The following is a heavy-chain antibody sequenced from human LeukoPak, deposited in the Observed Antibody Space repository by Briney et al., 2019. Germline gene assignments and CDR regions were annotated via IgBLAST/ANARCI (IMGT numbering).Heavy chain of an antibody. CDR1: GFTFRSHW. Sequence: GGSLRLSCAASGFTFRSHWMSWVRQAPGKGLEWVANINADGSEKFYVDSMKGRFSISRDNAENSVSLQMSSLRAEDTAVYYCARRAGAYSHPYDYWGQGTLVTVSS. CDR2: INADGSEK. V-gene: IGHV3-7*03. CDR3: ARRAGAYSHPYDY. D-gene: IGHD4/OR15-4a*01. J-gene: IGHJ4*02.